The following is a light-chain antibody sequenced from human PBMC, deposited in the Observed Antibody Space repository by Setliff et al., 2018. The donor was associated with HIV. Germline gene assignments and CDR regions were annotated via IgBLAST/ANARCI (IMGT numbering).Light chain of an antibody. CDR1: SSDVGGYNY. CDR2: DVS. CDR3: CSYAGSYTQV. Sequence: QSVLTQPRSVSGSPGQSVTISCTGTSSDVGGYNYVSWYQQHPGKAPKLIIYDVSKRTSGVPDRLSGSKSANTASLTISGLQAEDEADYYCCSYAGSYTQVFGTGTKVTVL. J-gene: IGLJ1*01. V-gene: IGLV2-11*01.